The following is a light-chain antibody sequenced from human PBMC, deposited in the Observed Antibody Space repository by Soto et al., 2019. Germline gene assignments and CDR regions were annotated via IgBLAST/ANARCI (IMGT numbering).Light chain of an antibody. CDR2: AAS. CDR3: QQSYTTPLT. Sequence: DIQMTQSPSSLSASVGARVTITCRASQGITTHINWFQQKAGKAPNLLISAASSLQSGVPSRFSGSGSGRDFTLTITSLQPEDSATYYCQQSYTTPLTFGGGTKVDIK. J-gene: IGKJ4*01. V-gene: IGKV1-39*01. CDR1: QGITTH.